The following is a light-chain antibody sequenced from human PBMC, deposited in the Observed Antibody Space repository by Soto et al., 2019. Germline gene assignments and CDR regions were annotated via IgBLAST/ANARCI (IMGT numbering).Light chain of an antibody. J-gene: IGLJ1*01. CDR3: SSYTSDSSYD. V-gene: IGLV2-14*01. CDR2: AVS. Sequence: SALTQPASVSGSPGQSITISCTGTSSDVGLYDYVAWYQQHPGKAPQLMVYAVSNRPSGVSNRFSASKSGNTASLFISGLQAEDEADYYCSSYTSDSSYDFGSGTKVTVL. CDR1: SSDVGLYDY.